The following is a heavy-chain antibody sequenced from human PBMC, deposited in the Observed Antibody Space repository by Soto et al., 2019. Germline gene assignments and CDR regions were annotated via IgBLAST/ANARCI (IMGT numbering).Heavy chain of an antibody. V-gene: IGHV4-39*03. CDR2: IYSTGFG. D-gene: IGHD3-10*01. CDR1: GGSINSSIYY. CDR3: EKYIPVYLSGSSYLGQKWLDH. J-gene: IGHJ5*02. Sequence: QLQLQESGPGLVKPSETLSLTCTVSGGSINSSIYYWGWIRQPPGKALGLIGSIYSTGFGYFNPSVKRRGTISVQTSQHPVPRDLTTLPAADTSVYDWEKYIPVYLSGSSYLGQKWLDHWVQGTLVSVSS.